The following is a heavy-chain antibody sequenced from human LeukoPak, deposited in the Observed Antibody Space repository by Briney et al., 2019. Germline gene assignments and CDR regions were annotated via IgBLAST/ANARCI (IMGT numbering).Heavy chain of an antibody. CDR1: DDSITIYY. V-gene: IGHV4-59*08. Sequence: SETLSLTCTVSDDSITIYYWSWIRQPPGKGLEWIGYIDHTGITNYNPSLNSRVTISRDTSKNQFSLKLSSVTAAGTAVYYCARAAYGDYPYYYYYYMDIWGKGTTVTVSS. CDR2: IDHTGIT. D-gene: IGHD4-17*01. CDR3: ARAAYGDYPYYYYYYMDI. J-gene: IGHJ6*03.